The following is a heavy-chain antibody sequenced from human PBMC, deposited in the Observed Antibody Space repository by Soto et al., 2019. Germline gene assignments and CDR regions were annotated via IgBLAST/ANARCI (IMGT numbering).Heavy chain of an antibody. V-gene: IGHV3-30*03. CDR1: GFTVSSYG. CDR2: ISRDGGTK. D-gene: IGHD2-8*02. Sequence: QVQLVESGGGVVQPGRSLRLSCAASGFTVSSYGMHWVRQAPGKGLEWVAVISRDGGTKYYADSVKGRFTISRDNSRNTLFLEMNSLRGEDMAVYYCTGDVASGYWGQGTLVTVSS. CDR3: TGDVASGY. J-gene: IGHJ4*02.